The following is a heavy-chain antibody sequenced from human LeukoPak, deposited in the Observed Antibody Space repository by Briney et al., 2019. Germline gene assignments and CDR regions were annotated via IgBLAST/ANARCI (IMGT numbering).Heavy chain of an antibody. CDR2: ISAYNGNT. V-gene: IGHV1-18*01. D-gene: IGHD2-2*03. Sequence: ASVKVSCKASGYTFTSYGISWVRQAPGQGLEWMGWISAYNGNTNYAQKLQGRVTMTTDTSTSTAYMELKSLRSDDTAVYYCASGHCSSTSCYLYYYMDVWGKGTTVTVSS. J-gene: IGHJ6*03. CDR3: ASGHCSSTSCYLYYYMDV. CDR1: GYTFTSYG.